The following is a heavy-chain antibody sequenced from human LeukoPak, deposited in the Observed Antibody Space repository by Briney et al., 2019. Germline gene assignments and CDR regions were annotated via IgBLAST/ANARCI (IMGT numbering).Heavy chain of an antibody. CDR3: ARRVPYGSGSYYNPLGY. V-gene: IGHV1-46*01. CDR1: GGTFTSYY. D-gene: IGHD3-10*01. CDR2: INPSGGST. J-gene: IGHJ4*02. Sequence: ASVKVSCKASGGTFTSYYMNWVRQAPGQGLEWMGIINPSGGSTSYAQKFQGRVTMTRDTSTSTVYMELSSLRSEDTAVYYCARRVPYGSGSYYNPLGYWGQGTLVTVSS.